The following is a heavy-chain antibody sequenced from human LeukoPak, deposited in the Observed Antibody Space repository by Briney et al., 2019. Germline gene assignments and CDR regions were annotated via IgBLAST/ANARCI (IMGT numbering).Heavy chain of an antibody. V-gene: IGHV1-8*01. Sequence: ASVKVSCKASGYTFTSYDINWVRQAAGQGLEWMGWMNPNSGNTGYAQKFQGRVTMTRNTSISTAYMELSSLRSEDTAVYYCARGRWGLMVYAFWGQGTMVTVSS. CDR2: MNPNSGNT. D-gene: IGHD2-8*01. CDR1: GYTFTSYD. J-gene: IGHJ3*01. CDR3: ARGRWGLMVYAF.